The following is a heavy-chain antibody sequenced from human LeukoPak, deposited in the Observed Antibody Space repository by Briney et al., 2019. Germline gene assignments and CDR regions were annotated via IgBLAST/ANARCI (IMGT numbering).Heavy chain of an antibody. D-gene: IGHD6-6*01. CDR3: ARSLIAARPTPFEY. CDR2: MNTNSGNP. Sequence: GASVKVSCKASGYTFTSYAMNWVRQAPGQGLEWMGWMNTNSGNPTYAQGFTGRFVFSLDTSVSTAYLQISSLKAEDTAVYYCARSLIAARPTPFEYWGQGTLVTVSS. J-gene: IGHJ4*02. CDR1: GYTFTSYA. V-gene: IGHV7-4-1*02.